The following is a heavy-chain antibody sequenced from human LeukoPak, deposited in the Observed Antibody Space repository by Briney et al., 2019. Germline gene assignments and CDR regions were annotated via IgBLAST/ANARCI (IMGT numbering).Heavy chain of an antibody. D-gene: IGHD2-21*02. CDR1: GGSISSYY. CDR2: IYYSGST. V-gene: IGHV4-59*01. CDR3: ARVRGDPHWFDP. Sequence: SETLSLTCTVSGGSISSYYWSWIRQPPGKGLEWIGYIYYSGSTNYNPSLKSRVTISIDASKNPFSLKMSSVSAADTAVYYCARVRGDPHWFDPWGQGNLVTVSS. J-gene: IGHJ5*02.